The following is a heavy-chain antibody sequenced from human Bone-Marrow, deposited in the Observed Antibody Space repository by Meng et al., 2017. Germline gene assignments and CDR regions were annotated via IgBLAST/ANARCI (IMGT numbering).Heavy chain of an antibody. CDR1: GASITISHW. D-gene: IGHD5-24*01. CDR3: ATQESRDGHSPY. CDR2: TYHSGTT. Sequence: QVQLQESGPGLVEPSGTLSLTCTVSGASITISHWFTWVRQPPGKGLEWIGETYHSGTTTYSPSLKSRVTISIDKSRNHFSLKLTSVTAADTAIYYCATQESRDGHSPYWGRGTLVTVSS. J-gene: IGHJ4*02. V-gene: IGHV4-4*02.